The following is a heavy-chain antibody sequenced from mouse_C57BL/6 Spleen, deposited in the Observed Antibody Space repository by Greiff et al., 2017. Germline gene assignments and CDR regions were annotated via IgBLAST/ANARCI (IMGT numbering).Heavy chain of an antibody. D-gene: IGHD1-1*01. CDR1: GYTFTDYY. CDR3: ARELLTDY. Sequence: VQLQQSGAELVRPGASVKLSCKASGYTFTDYYINWVKQRPGQGLEWIARIYPGSGNTYYNEKFKGKATLTAEKSSSTAYMQLSSLTSEDSAVYFCARELLTDYWGQGTTLTVSS. V-gene: IGHV1-76*01. CDR2: IYPGSGNT. J-gene: IGHJ2*01.